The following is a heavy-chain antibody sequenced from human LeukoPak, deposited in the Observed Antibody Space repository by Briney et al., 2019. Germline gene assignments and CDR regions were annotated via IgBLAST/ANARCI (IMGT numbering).Heavy chain of an antibody. CDR2: IYYSGST. D-gene: IGHD3-22*01. V-gene: IGHV4-39*01. Sequence: SSETLSLTCTVSGGSISSSSYYWGWIRQPPGKGLEWIGSIYYSGSTYYNPSLESRVTISVDTSKNQFSLKLSSVTAADTAVFYCARQINYYDSSGYFYWGQGTLVTVSS. CDR3: ARQINYYDSSGYFY. CDR1: GGSISSSSYY. J-gene: IGHJ4*02.